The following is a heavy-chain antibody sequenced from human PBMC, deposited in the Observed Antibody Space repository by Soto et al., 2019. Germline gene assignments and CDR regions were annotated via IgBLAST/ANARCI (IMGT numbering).Heavy chain of an antibody. D-gene: IGHD1-7*01. CDR3: ARGWITGTTVFDY. J-gene: IGHJ4*02. V-gene: IGHV1-69*13. Sequence: SVKVSFKASGGTFSSYAISWVRQAPGQGLELMGGIIPMFGTANYAQKFQGRVTITAGXXXXXAXMXLXXXXSEXTAVYYCARGWITGTTVFDYWGQGTLVTVSS. CDR2: IIPMFGTA. CDR1: GGTFSSYA.